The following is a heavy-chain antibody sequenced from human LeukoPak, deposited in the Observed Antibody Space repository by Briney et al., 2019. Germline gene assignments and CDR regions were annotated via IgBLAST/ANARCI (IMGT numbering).Heavy chain of an antibody. CDR2: INPNSGDT. Sequence: ASVRDSCKASGYTITGYYMHWVRQAPGQGLEWMGWINPNSGDTYFAQNFQGRVTMTRDTSISTAYMELSRLTSADTAVYYCARDQGYCSSASTCPADYWGQGTLVTVSS. V-gene: IGHV1-2*02. CDR1: GYTITGYY. CDR3: ARDQGYCSSASTCPADY. J-gene: IGHJ4*02. D-gene: IGHD2-2*01.